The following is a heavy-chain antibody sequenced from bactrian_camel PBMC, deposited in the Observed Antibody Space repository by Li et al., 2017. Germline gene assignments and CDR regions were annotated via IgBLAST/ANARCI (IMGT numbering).Heavy chain of an antibody. J-gene: IGHJ6*01. D-gene: IGHD4*01. Sequence: QLVESGGGSVRAGGSLRLSCVVSGYTGDINLMGWFRQPPEQERAPGQEREGLAVLWTDDDSTYYFDSAKGRFTISRDNAKNTVYLQMNSLKREDTAMYYCVRRLWNSDYSFGYWGRGTQVTVS. V-gene: IGHV3S63*01. CDR2: LWTDDDST. CDR3: VRRLWNSDYSFGY. CDR1: GYTGDINL.